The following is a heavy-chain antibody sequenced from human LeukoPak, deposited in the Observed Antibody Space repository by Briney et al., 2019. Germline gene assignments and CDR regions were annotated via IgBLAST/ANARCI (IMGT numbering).Heavy chain of an antibody. D-gene: IGHD1-26*01. V-gene: IGHV1-69*05. J-gene: IGHJ6*03. CDR3: ARTRTKGGFYYYYMDV. CDR1: GGTFSSYT. Sequence: SVKVSCKASGGTFSSYTISWVRQAPGQGLEWMGRIIPIFGTANYAQKFQGRVTITTDESTSTAYMELSSLRSEDTAVYYCARTRTKGGFYYYYMDVWGKGTTVTVSS. CDR2: IIPIFGTA.